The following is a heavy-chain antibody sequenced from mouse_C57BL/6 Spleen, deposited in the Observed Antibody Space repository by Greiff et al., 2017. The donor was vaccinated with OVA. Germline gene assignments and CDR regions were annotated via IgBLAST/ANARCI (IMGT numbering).Heavy chain of an antibody. Sequence: QVQLKESGAELVRPGASVTLSCKASGYTFTDYEMHWVKQTPVHGLEWIGAIDPETGGTAYNQKFKGKAILTADKSSSTAYMELRSLTSEDSAVYYCTRLEDYDNAMDYWGQGTSVTVSS. CDR1: GYTFTDYE. V-gene: IGHV1-15*01. CDR2: IDPETGGT. J-gene: IGHJ4*01. CDR3: TRLEDYDNAMDY. D-gene: IGHD2-4*01.